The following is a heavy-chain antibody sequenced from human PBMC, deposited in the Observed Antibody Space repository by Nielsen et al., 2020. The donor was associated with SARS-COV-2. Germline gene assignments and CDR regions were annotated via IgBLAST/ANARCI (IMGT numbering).Heavy chain of an antibody. V-gene: IGHV4-39*01. CDR3: ARHRRYCSGDNCYTPRFDP. D-gene: IGHD2-15*01. CDR2: IYYSGRT. Sequence: SETLSLTCTVSGGSITSTSYYWGWIRQPPGKGLEWIGSIYYSGRTYYNPSLKSRLTISVDTSKNQFSLKLSSVTAADTAIYYCARHRRYCSGDNCYTPRFDPWGQGTLVTVSS. CDR1: GGSITSTSYY. J-gene: IGHJ5*02.